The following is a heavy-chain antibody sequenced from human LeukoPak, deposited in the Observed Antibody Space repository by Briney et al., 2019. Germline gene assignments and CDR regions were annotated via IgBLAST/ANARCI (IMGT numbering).Heavy chain of an antibody. J-gene: IGHJ4*02. CDR3: ARAAVATLLNY. CDR2: ISSSSSTI. Sequence: GGSLRLSCAASGFTFSSYSMNWVRQAPGKGLEWVSSISSSSSTIYYADSVKGRFTVSRDNAKNSLYLQMDSLRAEDTAVYYCARAAVATLLNYWGQGTLVTVSS. CDR1: GFTFSSYS. D-gene: IGHD6-19*01. V-gene: IGHV3-48*01.